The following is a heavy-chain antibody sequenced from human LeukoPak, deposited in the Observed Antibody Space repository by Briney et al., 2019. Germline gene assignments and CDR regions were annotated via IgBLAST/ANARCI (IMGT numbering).Heavy chain of an antibody. CDR3: ARDHWVTMVRGVIPLYGLDV. J-gene: IGHJ6*02. V-gene: IGHV3-30-3*01. CDR2: ISYDGSNK. CDR1: GFTFSTYA. D-gene: IGHD3-10*01. Sequence: PGRSLRLSCAASGFTFSTYAMHWVRQAPGKGQEWVAVISYDGSNKYYADSVKGRFTISRDNSKSTLYLQMISLRAEDTAVYNCARDHWVTMVRGVIPLYGLDVWGQGSTVTVSS.